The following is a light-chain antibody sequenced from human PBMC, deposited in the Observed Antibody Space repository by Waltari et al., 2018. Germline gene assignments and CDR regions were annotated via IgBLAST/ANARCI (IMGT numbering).Light chain of an antibody. CDR3: QQYYSTPLT. Sequence: DIVMTQSPDSLAVSLGERATINCKSSQSVLYSSNNKNYLAWYQQKPGQPTKLLIYWASTRASGVPDRFSGSGSGTDFTLTISSLQAADVAVYYCQQYYSTPLTFGGGTKVEIK. CDR2: WAS. J-gene: IGKJ4*01. V-gene: IGKV4-1*01. CDR1: QSVLYSSNNKNY.